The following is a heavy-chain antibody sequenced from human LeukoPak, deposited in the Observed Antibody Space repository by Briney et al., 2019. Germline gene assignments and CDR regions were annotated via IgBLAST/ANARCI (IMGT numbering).Heavy chain of an antibody. CDR1: GGSISSYY. CDR3: ARVFGNFDWLKAFDI. V-gene: IGHV4-59*12. Sequence: PSETLSLTCTVSGGSISSYYWSWIRQPPGKGLEWIGYIYYSGSTNYNPSLNSRVTISVDTSKNQFSLKLSSVTAADTAVYYCARVFGNFDWLKAFDIWGQGTMVTVSS. D-gene: IGHD3-9*01. CDR2: IYYSGST. J-gene: IGHJ3*02.